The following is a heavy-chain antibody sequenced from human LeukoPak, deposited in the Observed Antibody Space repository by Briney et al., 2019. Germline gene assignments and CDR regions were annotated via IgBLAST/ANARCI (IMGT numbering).Heavy chain of an antibody. Sequence: PGGSLRPTCAASGFTFTNYAMSWVRQAPGKGLEWASAIVGGGASTFYADSVKGRFTISRDNSKNTVFLQMNSLRAEDTAVYYCAKARLSTGWAYNDFWGPGTLVTVSS. CDR3: AKARLSTGWAYNDF. J-gene: IGHJ4*02. CDR2: IVGGGAST. CDR1: GFTFTNYA. V-gene: IGHV3-23*01. D-gene: IGHD6-19*01.